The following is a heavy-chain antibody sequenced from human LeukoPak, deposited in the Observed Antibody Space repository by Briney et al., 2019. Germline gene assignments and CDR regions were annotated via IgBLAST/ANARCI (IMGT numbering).Heavy chain of an antibody. D-gene: IGHD3-3*01. Sequence: GGSLRLSCAASGFTFSSYTIHWVRQAPGKGLEWVTIISYDGSNKYYADSVKGRFTISRDNSKNTLYLQMNSLRAEDTVVYYCARGGQGYDLNWFDPWGQGTLVTVSS. CDR2: ISYDGSNK. CDR3: ARGGQGYDLNWFDP. J-gene: IGHJ5*02. V-gene: IGHV3-30-3*01. CDR1: GFTFSSYT.